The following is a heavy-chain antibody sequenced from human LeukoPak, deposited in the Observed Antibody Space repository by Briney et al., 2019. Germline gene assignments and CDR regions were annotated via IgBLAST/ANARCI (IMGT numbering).Heavy chain of an antibody. D-gene: IGHD4-17*01. V-gene: IGHV3-21*06. CDR2: ISSSRTYI. J-gene: IGHJ4*02. CDR1: DFTFCAYT. Sequence: GGSLRLSCAASDFTFCAYTMNWIRLAPGKGLEWVSSISSSRTYIYYADSVKGRFTISRDNAKNSLYLQMNSLRAEDTALYFCARDSDYGDYFDHWGQGTLVTVSS. CDR3: ARDSDYGDYFDH.